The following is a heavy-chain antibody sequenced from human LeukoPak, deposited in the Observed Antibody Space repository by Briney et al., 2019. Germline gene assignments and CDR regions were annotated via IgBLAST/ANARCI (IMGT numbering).Heavy chain of an antibody. Sequence: SETLSLTCTVSGGSISSSFYYWGWIRQPPGKGLECIGSIYYSGTTYYNPSLKSRVTISVDTSKNQFPLKLSSVTAADTAVYYCARSTGSSSGCYDYWGQGTLVTVSS. CDR2: IYYSGTT. J-gene: IGHJ4*02. D-gene: IGHD6-19*01. V-gene: IGHV4-39*01. CDR3: ARSTGSSSGCYDY. CDR1: GGSISSSFYY.